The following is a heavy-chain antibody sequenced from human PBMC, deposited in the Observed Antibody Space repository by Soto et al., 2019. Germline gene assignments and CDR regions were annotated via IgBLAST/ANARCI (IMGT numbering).Heavy chain of an antibody. V-gene: IGHV3-23*01. CDR3: AKSISSWYYYYYMDV. CDR2: ISGSGGST. Sequence: GGSLRLSCAASGFTFSSYAMSWVRQAPGKGLEWVSAISGSGGSTYYADSVKGRFTISRDNSKNTLYLQMNSLRAEDTAVYYCAKSISSWYYYYYMDVWGKGTTVTVSS. CDR1: GFTFSSYA. J-gene: IGHJ6*03. D-gene: IGHD6-13*01.